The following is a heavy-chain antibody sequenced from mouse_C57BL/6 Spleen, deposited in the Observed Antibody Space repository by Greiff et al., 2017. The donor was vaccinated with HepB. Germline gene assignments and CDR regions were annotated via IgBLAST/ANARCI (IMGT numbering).Heavy chain of an antibody. J-gene: IGHJ1*03. D-gene: IGHD2-2*01. CDR1: GYTFTDYY. Sequence: VQLQQSGPELVKPGASVKISCKASGYTFTDYYMNWVKQSHGKSLEWIGDINPNNGGTSYNQKFKGKATLTVDKSSSTAYMELRSLTSEDSAVYYCASGGYGGYFDVWGTGTTVTVSS. V-gene: IGHV1-26*01. CDR3: ASGGYGGYFDV. CDR2: INPNNGGT.